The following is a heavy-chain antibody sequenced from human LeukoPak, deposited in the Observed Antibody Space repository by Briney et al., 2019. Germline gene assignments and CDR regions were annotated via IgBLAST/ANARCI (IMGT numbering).Heavy chain of an antibody. D-gene: IGHD4-17*01. CDR3: ARGADYGDYRYAFDI. V-gene: IGHV1-18*01. J-gene: IGHJ3*02. CDR2: ISAYNGNT. Sequence: ASVKVSCKASGYTFTSYDINWVRQATGQGLEWMGWISAYNGNTNYAQKLQGRVTMTTDTSTSTAYMELRSLRSDDTAVYYCARGADYGDYRYAFDIWGQGTMVTVSS. CDR1: GYTFTSYD.